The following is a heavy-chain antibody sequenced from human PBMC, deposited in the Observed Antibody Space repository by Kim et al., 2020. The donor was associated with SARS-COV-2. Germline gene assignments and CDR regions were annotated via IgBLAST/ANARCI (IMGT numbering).Heavy chain of an antibody. D-gene: IGHD3-16*02. CDR2: ISAYNGNT. V-gene: IGHV1-18*01. Sequence: ASVKVSCKASGYTFTSYGISWVRQAPGQGLEWMGWISAYNGNTNYAQKLQGRVTMTTDTSTSTAYMELRSLRSDDTAVYYCARDGYDYVWGSYRPGFGGYYGMDVWGQGTTVTVSS. CDR3: ARDGYDYVWGSYRPGFGGYYGMDV. CDR1: GYTFTSYG. J-gene: IGHJ6*02.